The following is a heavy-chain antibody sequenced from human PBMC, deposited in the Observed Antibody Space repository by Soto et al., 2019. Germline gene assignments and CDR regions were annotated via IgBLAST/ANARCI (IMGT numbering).Heavy chain of an antibody. CDR1: GFTFSNYW. CDR3: ASSISVSVTDWYFDL. V-gene: IGHV3-74*01. Sequence: EVQLVETGGGSVQRGGSLRLSCAASGFTFSNYWIHWVRQAPGKGLVWVSRISGDATSTSYADSVQGRFSISRDNAKNPLYLQMSSVRAEDTAVYYCASSISVSVTDWYFDLWGRGTLVTVSS. J-gene: IGHJ2*01. D-gene: IGHD6-19*01. CDR2: ISGDATST.